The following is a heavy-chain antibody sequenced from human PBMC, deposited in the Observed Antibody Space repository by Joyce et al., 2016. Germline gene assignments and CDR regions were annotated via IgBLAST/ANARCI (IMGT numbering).Heavy chain of an antibody. V-gene: IGHV3-74*01. CDR2: ITTCGSSK. CDR3: VRGISARPGGPNWFDP. J-gene: IGHJ5*02. D-gene: IGHD6-6*01. Sequence: EVQLVESGGGLVQPGGSLRLSCAASGFSFSGYWLHWVRQAPGKGLVWVSRITTCGSSKRFAYSVKGRFTISRDNAKNTLYLQMNSLRAEDTAVYYCVRGISARPGGPNWFDPWGQGTLVTVSS. CDR1: GFSFSGYW.